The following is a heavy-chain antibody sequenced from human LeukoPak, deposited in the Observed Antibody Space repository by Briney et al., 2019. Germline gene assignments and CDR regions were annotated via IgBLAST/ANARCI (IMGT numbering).Heavy chain of an antibody. J-gene: IGHJ4*02. Sequence: QPGGSLRLSCAASGFTFSIYGMNWVRQAPGKGLEWVSYISTSPSTIYYADSVKGRFTISRDNAKKSMYLQMNSLRAEDTAVYYCARAEGIDYWVQGTLVTVSS. CDR1: GFTFSIYG. CDR2: ISTSPSTI. V-gene: IGHV3-48*01. CDR3: ARAEGIDY.